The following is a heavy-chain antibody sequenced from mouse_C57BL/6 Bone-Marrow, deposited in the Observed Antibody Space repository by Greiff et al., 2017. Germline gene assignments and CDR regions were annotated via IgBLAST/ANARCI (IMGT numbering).Heavy chain of an antibody. CDR3: ARGAYYQFYYYAMDY. CDR2: IYPRSGNT. J-gene: IGHJ4*01. V-gene: IGHV1-81*01. D-gene: IGHD2-10*01. CDR1: GYTFTSYG. Sequence: VQLQQSGAELARPGASVKLSCKASGYTFTSYGISWVKQRTGQGLEWIGEIYPRSGNTYYNEKFKGKATRTADKSSSTAYMELRSLTSEDSAVYFCARGAYYQFYYYAMDYWGQGTSVTVSS.